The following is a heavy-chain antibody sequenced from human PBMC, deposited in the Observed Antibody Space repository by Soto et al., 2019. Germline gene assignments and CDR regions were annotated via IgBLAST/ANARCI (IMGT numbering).Heavy chain of an antibody. V-gene: IGHV3-23*01. D-gene: IGHD6-19*01. CDR1: GFTFSSYA. Sequence: EVQLLESGGGLVQPGGSLRLSCAASGFTFSSYAMSWVRQAPGKGLEWVSAISGSGGSTYYADSVKGRFTISRDNSKNTLYLQMNSLRAEDSAVYYCAKVSRSSGCLDYWGQGTLVTVSS. J-gene: IGHJ4*02. CDR3: AKVSRSSGCLDY. CDR2: ISGSGGST.